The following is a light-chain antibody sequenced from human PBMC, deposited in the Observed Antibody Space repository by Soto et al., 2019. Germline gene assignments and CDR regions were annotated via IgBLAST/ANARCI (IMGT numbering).Light chain of an antibody. J-gene: IGLJ3*02. Sequence: QSALTQPASVSGSPGQSITISCTGTSSDVGGYNYVSWYQQHPAKAPKLMIYEVSNRPSGVSHRFSGSKSGNTASLTISGLQAEYEADYYCFSYTTSSTLVFGVGTKLTVL. CDR2: EVS. V-gene: IGLV2-14*01. CDR1: SSDVGGYNY. CDR3: FSYTTSSTLV.